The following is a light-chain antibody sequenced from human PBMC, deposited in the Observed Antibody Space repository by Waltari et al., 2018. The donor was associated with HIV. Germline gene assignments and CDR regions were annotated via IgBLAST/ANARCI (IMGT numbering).Light chain of an antibody. CDR1: QSVNNY. J-gene: IGKJ4*01. V-gene: IGKV3-11*01. CDR2: ETS. Sequence: EIVLTQSPVILSLSPGETATLSCRASQSVNNYLAWYQQKPGQAPRLLIYETSHRATGIPARFSGSGSGTDFTLTISSLEPEDFAVYYCQQRRDWPLLTFGGGTKVEIK. CDR3: QQRRDWPLLT.